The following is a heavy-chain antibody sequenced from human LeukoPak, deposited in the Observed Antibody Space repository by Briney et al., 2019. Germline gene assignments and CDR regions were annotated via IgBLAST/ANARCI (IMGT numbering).Heavy chain of an antibody. D-gene: IGHD5-12*01. CDR3: ARDGYSGSDAL. Sequence: SETLSLTCTVSGGSISSYYWSWIRQPPGKGLEWIGYIYYSGSTNYNPSLKSRVTISVGTSQNQFYLKLSSVTAADTAVYYCARDGYSGSDALWGQGTLVTVSS. V-gene: IGHV4-59*01. CDR2: IYYSGST. CDR1: GGSISSYY. J-gene: IGHJ4*02.